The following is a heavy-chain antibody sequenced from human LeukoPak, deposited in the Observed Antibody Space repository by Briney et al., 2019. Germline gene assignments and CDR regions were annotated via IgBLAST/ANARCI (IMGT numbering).Heavy chain of an antibody. CDR2: ISGSGGST. D-gene: IGHD1-7*01. V-gene: IGHV3-23*01. CDR1: GFTFSNYV. Sequence: GGSLRLSCAASGFTFSNYVMNWVRQAPGKGLEWVSAISGSGGSTYYADSVKGRFTISRDNSKNTLYLQMNSLRAEDTAVYYCAKGLELVGYYFDYWGQGTLVTVSS. CDR3: AKGLELVGYYFDY. J-gene: IGHJ4*02.